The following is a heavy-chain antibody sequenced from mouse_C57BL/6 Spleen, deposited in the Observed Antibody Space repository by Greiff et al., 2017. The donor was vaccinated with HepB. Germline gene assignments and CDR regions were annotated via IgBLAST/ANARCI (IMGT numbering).Heavy chain of an antibody. CDR3: ARSSLRGAMDY. CDR1: GYTFTSYG. V-gene: IGHV1-81*01. CDR2: IYPRSGNT. Sequence: VQLVESGAELARPGASVKLSCKASGYTFTSYGISWVKQRTGQGLEWIGEIYPRSGNTYYNEKFKGKATLTADKSSSTAYMELRSLTSEDSAVYFCARSSLRGAMDYWGQGTSVTVSS. J-gene: IGHJ4*01. D-gene: IGHD1-1*01.